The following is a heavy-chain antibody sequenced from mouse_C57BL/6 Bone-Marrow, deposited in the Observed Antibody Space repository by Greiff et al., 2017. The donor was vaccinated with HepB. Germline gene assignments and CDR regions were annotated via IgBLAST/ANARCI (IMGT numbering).Heavy chain of an antibody. J-gene: IGHJ2*01. CDR1: GYTFTSYW. V-gene: IGHV1-53*01. D-gene: IGHD1-1*01. CDR3: ARVFIYYGSSYRPFDY. Sequence: QVQLQQPGTELVKPGASVKLSCKASGYTFTSYWMHWVKQRPGQGLEWIGNINPSNGGTNYNEKFKSKATLTVDKASSTAYMQLRSLTSEDSAVYYCARVFIYYGSSYRPFDYWGQGTTLTVSS. CDR2: INPSNGGT.